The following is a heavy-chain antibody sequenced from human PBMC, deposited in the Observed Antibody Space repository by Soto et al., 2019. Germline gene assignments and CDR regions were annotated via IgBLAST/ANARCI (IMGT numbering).Heavy chain of an antibody. V-gene: IGHV1-24*01. CDR3: ATDSDGDYEDRFDP. D-gene: IGHD4-17*01. Sequence: QVQLVQSGAEVKKPGASVKVSCKVSGYTLTELSTHWVRQAPGKGLEWMGGFDPEDGETIYAQKFQGRVTMTEDTSTDTADMELSSLRSEDTAVYYCATDSDGDYEDRFDPWGQGTLVTVSS. CDR2: FDPEDGET. J-gene: IGHJ5*02. CDR1: GYTLTELS.